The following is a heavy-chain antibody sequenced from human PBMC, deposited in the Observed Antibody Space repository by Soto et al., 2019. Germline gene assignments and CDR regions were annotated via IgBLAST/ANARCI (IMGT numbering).Heavy chain of an antibody. CDR1: GFSLSTSGVG. CDR3: AHRRYSDSSGYYTFNNWFDP. V-gene: IGHV2-5*02. CDR2: IYWDDDK. J-gene: IGHJ5*02. Sequence: QITLKESGPTLVKPTQTLTLTCTFSGFSLSTSGVGVGWIGQPPGKALEWLALIYWDDDKRYSPSLKSRLTITKDTSKNQVVLTMTNTDPVDTATYYCAHRRYSDSSGYYTFNNWFDPWGQGTLVTVSS. D-gene: IGHD3-22*01.